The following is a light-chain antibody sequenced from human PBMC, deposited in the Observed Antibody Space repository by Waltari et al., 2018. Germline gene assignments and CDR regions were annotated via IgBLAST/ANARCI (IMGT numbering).Light chain of an antibody. Sequence: EIVLTQSPGTLSLSPGERATLSCRASQSVGSTYLAWYQQKPGQAPRLLIYSASSRATGIPDRFSGSGSGTDFTLTISRLEPEDFAVYYCHQYDKSPWTFGQGTKVEIK. V-gene: IGKV3-20*01. CDR1: QSVGSTY. J-gene: IGKJ1*01. CDR3: HQYDKSPWT. CDR2: SAS.